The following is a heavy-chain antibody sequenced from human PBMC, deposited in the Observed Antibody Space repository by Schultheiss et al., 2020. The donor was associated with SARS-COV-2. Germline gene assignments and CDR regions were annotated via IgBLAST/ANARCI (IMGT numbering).Heavy chain of an antibody. Sequence: GGSLRLSCAASGFTFSSYAMSWVRQAPGKGLEWVSVIGTAGDTYYPGSVKGRFTISRENAKNSLYLQMNSLRAGDTAVYYCARAHSGTDAFDIWGQGTMVTVSS. CDR1: GFTFSSYA. V-gene: IGHV3-13*01. CDR2: IGTAGDT. CDR3: ARAHSGTDAFDI. D-gene: IGHD1-26*01. J-gene: IGHJ3*02.